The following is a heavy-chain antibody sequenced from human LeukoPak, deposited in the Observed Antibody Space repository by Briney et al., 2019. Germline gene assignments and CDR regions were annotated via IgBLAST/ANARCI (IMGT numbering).Heavy chain of an antibody. CDR3: AKEDGRVSTSTSDFDF. CDR1: GVVPRDVG. V-gene: IGHV3-30*02. CDR2: IRYDGNNE. D-gene: IGHD2/OR15-2a*01. J-gene: IGHJ4*02. Sequence: PVRSLSPSPAPSGVVPRDVGIHSGPESPDRRVGWGAVIRYDGNNEYYADSVQGRFALSRDNSKNTAYLHLNSLRPDDTAVYYCAKEDGRVSTSTSDFDFWGQGTLVTVSP.